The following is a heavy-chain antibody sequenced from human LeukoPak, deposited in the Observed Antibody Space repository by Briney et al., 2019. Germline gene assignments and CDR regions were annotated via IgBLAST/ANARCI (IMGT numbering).Heavy chain of an antibody. J-gene: IGHJ4*02. D-gene: IGHD6-19*01. CDR2: IYSGGST. CDR1: GFTFSSKW. V-gene: IGHV3-66*01. Sequence: GGSLRLSCAASGFTFSSKWMSWVRQAPGKGLEWVSVIYSGGSTYYADSVKGRFTISRDNSKNTLYLQMNSLRAEDTAVYYCARDRIAVAGNYFDYWGQGTLVTVSS. CDR3: ARDRIAVAGNYFDY.